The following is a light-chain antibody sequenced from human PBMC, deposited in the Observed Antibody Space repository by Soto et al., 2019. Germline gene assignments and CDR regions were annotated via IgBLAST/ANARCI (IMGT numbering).Light chain of an antibody. CDR2: DAS. V-gene: IGKV3-11*01. CDR3: QQRSNWPAMIT. J-gene: IGKJ5*01. Sequence: EIVLTQSPGTLSLSPGERATLSCRASQSVSSALAWYLQKPGQAPRLLIYDASTRAAGIPVWFSGSGSGTDFTLTISSLEPEDFAVYYCQQRSNWPAMITFGQGTRLEIK. CDR1: QSVSSA.